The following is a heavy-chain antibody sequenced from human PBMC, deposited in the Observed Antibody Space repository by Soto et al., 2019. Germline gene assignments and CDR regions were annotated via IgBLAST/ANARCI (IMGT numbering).Heavy chain of an antibody. Sequence: ASVKVSCKXSGYTLTELSMHWVRQAPGKGLEWMGGFDPEDGETIYAQKFQGRVTMTEDTSTDTAYMELSSLRSEDTAVYYCATGVLKDYYYYYGMDVWGQGTTVTVSS. CDR2: FDPEDGET. J-gene: IGHJ6*02. CDR3: ATGVLKDYYYYYGMDV. CDR1: GYTLTELS. V-gene: IGHV1-24*01.